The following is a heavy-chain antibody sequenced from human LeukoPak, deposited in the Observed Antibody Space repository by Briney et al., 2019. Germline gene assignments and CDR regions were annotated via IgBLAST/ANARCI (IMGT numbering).Heavy chain of an antibody. CDR3: ARLDYYDSSGSFDY. J-gene: IGHJ4*02. CDR1: GGSISGYY. V-gene: IGHV4-59*01. D-gene: IGHD3-22*01. Sequence: SETLSLTCTVSGGSISGYYWSWIRQPPGKGLEWIGYIYYSGSTNYNPSLKSRVTISVDTSENQFSLKLSSVTAADTAVYYCARLDYYDSSGSFDYWGQGTLVTVSS. CDR2: IYYSGST.